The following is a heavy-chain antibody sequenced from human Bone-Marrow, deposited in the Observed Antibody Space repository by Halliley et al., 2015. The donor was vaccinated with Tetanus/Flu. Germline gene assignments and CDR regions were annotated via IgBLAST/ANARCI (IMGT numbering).Heavy chain of an antibody. Sequence: CAVSGFAFSTFWMGWVRQGPGKGLEWVASINEDGRDQYYVDSVKGRFTISRDNAKHSLDLQMKSLRAEDTAVYYCGSSLGYWGQGALVTVSS. CDR2: INEDGRDQ. CDR3: GSSLGY. D-gene: IGHD7-27*01. CDR1: GFAFSTFW. J-gene: IGHJ4*02. V-gene: IGHV3-7*03.